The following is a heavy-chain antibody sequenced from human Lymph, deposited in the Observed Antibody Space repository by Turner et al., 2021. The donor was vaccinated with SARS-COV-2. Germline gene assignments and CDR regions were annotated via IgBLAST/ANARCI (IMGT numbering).Heavy chain of an antibody. D-gene: IGHD3-3*01. CDR2: ISSRSSYI. V-gene: IGHV3-21*01. CDR1: GFTFSSYS. Sequence: EVQLVESGGGLVKPGGSLRLSCAASGFTFSSYSINWVRQAPGKGLEWVSSISSRSSYIYNADSVKGRFTISRENAKNSLYLQMNSLRAEDTAVYYCARDYYDFWSGYNSYYYGMDVWGQGTTVTVSS. CDR3: ARDYYDFWSGYNSYYYGMDV. J-gene: IGHJ6*02.